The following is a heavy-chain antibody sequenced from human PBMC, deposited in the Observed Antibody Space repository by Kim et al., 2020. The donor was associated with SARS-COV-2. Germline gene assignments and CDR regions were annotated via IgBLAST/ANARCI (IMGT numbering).Heavy chain of an antibody. D-gene: IGHD3-10*01. J-gene: IGHJ3*01. V-gene: IGHV7-4-1*02. CDR3: ASSMVYGVISAFDL. CDR1: GNTFSSYA. Sequence: ASVKVSCKASGNTFSSYAMNWVRQAPGQGLEWMVWINTNTGKPAYAQGFTGRFVFSLDTSVSTTYLQISSLKSEDTAVYYCASSMVYGVISAFDLWGQGTMVTVSS. CDR2: INTNTGKP.